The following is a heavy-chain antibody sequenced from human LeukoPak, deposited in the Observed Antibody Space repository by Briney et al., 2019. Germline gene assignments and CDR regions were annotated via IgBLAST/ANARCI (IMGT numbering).Heavy chain of an antibody. CDR3: ARLMYYYDSSGYQTLFDY. CDR2: IYYSGST. Sequence: SETLSLTCTVSGGSISSSRYYWGWIRQPPGKGLEWIGSIYYSGSTYYNPSLKSRVTISVDTSKNQFSLKLSSVTAADTAVYYCARLMYYYDSSGYQTLFDYWGQGTLVTVSS. CDR1: GGSISSSRYY. V-gene: IGHV4-39*01. J-gene: IGHJ4*02. D-gene: IGHD3-22*01.